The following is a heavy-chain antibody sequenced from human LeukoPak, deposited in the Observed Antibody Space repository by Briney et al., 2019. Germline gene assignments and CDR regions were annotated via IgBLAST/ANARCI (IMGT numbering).Heavy chain of an antibody. CDR1: GYIFTHNW. Sequence: GQSLKISCKGSGYIFTHNWIAWVRQMPGKGLDWMRIIYPGDSNTRYNPSFQGQVTISADKSISTAYLQWSSLKASDTAKHYCARQGFVASYGVDVWGQGTTVTVSS. V-gene: IGHV5-51*01. J-gene: IGHJ6*02. CDR3: ARQGFVASYGVDV. CDR2: IYPGDSNT.